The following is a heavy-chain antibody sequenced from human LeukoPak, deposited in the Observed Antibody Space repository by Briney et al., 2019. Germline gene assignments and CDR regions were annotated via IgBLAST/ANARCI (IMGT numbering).Heavy chain of an antibody. Sequence: GRSLRLSCAASGFTFSSYEMNWVRQAPGKGLEWVSYISSSGSNIYYADSVKGRFTISRDNAKNSLYLQMNSLRAEDTAVYYCARDESTAGPTTADYWGQGTLVTVSS. CDR3: ARDESTAGPTTADY. V-gene: IGHV3-48*03. CDR1: GFTFSSYE. D-gene: IGHD1-26*01. J-gene: IGHJ4*02. CDR2: ISSSGSNI.